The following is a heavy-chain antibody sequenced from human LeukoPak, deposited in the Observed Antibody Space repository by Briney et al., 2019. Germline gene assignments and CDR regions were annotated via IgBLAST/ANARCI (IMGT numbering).Heavy chain of an antibody. J-gene: IGHJ6*02. CDR2: IIPIFGIA. D-gene: IGHD2-15*01. V-gene: IGHV1-69*04. CDR3: VRDQAVVVAAEDYNGMDV. CDR1: GGTFSSYA. Sequence: SVKVSCKASGGTFSSYAISWVRQAPGQGLEWMGRIIPIFGIANYAQKFQGRVTITADKSTSTAYMELSSLRSEDTAVYYCVRDQAVVVAAEDYNGMDVWGQGTTVTVSS.